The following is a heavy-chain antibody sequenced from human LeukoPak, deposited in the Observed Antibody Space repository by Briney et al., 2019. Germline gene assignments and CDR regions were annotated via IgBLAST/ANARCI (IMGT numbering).Heavy chain of an antibody. D-gene: IGHD6-13*01. CDR1: GYTFTGYY. V-gene: IGHV1-2*02. CDR2: INPKSGAA. CDR3: ARGAEAETSPLDF. J-gene: IGHJ4*02. Sequence: ASVKVSCKASGYTFTGYYMHWVRQAPGQGLEWLGWINPKSGAADYAQQFRGRVTMTRDTSINTDYMEMKRVTSDDTAVYYCARGAEAETSPLDFWGQGTLVIVS.